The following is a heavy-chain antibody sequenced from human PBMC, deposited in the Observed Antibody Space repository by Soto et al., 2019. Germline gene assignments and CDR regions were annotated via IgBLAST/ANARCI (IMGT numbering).Heavy chain of an antibody. CDR1: GYTLTNYA. CDR3: ARDRTGGSCFCIY. V-gene: IGHV1-18*01. J-gene: IGHJ4*02. CDR2: INTYNGNS. Sequence: QVQLVQSAAEVKKPGASVKVSCKASGYTLTNYAISWVRQAPGQGPEWMGWINTYNGNSNYAQKFQGRVTMTTDTSTNTAYMELRILTSDDTAVDYCARDRTGGSCFCIYWGQGTLVTVSS. D-gene: IGHD2-15*01.